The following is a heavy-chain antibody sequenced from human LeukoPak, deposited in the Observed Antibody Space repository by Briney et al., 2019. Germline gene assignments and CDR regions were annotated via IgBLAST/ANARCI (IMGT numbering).Heavy chain of an antibody. V-gene: IGHV1-69*13. CDR1: GGTFSSYA. J-gene: IGHJ4*02. CDR3: ARDPNLLRRGYSYGFDY. Sequence: ASVKVSCKASGGTFSSYAISWVRQAPGQGLEWMGGIIPIFGTANYAQKFQGRVTITADESTSTAYMELSSLRSDDTAVYYCARDPNLLRRGYSYGFDYWGQGTLVAVSS. D-gene: IGHD5-18*01. CDR2: IIPIFGTA.